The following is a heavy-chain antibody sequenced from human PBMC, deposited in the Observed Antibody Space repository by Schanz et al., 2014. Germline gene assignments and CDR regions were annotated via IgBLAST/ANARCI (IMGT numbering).Heavy chain of an antibody. J-gene: IGHJ4*02. CDR3: ARDAVTSVLTPGYDY. CDR2: IKQDGSEK. CDR1: GFSFSNYW. D-gene: IGHD4-17*01. Sequence: EVQLLESGGGLVQPGGSLRLSCAASGFSFSNYWMSWVRQAPGKGLEWVANIKQDGSEKYYVDSVKGRFTISRDNAKKSLYLRMNSLRAEDTAVYYCARDAVTSVLTPGYDYWGQGTLVTVSS. V-gene: IGHV3-7*04.